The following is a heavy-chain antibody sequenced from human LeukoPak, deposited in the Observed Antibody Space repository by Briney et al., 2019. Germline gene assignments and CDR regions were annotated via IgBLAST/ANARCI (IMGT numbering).Heavy chain of an antibody. CDR2: ISAYNGNT. J-gene: IGHJ4*02. Sequence: GASVKVSCKASGYTLTSYGISWVRQAPGQGLEWMGWISAYNGNTNYAQKLQGRVTMTTDTSTSKAYMELRSLRSDDTAVYYCAREQQWASMGSYYFDYWGQGTLVTVSS. V-gene: IGHV1-18*01. CDR3: AREQQWASMGSYYFDY. CDR1: GYTLTSYG. D-gene: IGHD6-19*01.